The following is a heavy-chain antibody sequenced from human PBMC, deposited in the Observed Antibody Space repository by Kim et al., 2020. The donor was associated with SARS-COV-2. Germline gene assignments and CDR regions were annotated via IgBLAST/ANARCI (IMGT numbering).Heavy chain of an antibody. CDR1: GFTFDDYA. J-gene: IGHJ4*02. V-gene: IGHV3-9*01. Sequence: GGSLRLSCAASGFTFDDYAMHWVRQAPGKGLEWVSGISWNSGSIGYADSVKGRFTISRDNAKNSLYLQMNSLRAEDTALYYCAKDIGAAGIAVAQVDYWGQGTLVTVSS. D-gene: IGHD6-19*01. CDR2: ISWNSGSI. CDR3: AKDIGAAGIAVAQVDY.